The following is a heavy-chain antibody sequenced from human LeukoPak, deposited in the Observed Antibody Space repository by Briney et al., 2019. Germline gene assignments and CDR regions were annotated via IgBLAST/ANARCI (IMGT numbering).Heavy chain of an antibody. J-gene: IGHJ4*02. V-gene: IGHV4-59*01. Sequence: SETLSLTCTVSGGSINSYYWNWIRQPPGKGLEWIGSIYYSGSTNYNPSLKSRVTISLDTSKNQFSLRLSSVTAADTAVYYCARGRYSSSWYLDYWGQGALVTVPS. CDR3: ARGRYSSSWYLDY. CDR1: GGSINSYY. D-gene: IGHD6-13*01. CDR2: IYYSGST.